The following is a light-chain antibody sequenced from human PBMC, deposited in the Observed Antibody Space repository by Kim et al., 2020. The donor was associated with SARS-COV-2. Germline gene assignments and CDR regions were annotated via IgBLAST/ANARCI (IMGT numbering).Light chain of an antibody. CDR1: GRRIYD. CDR3: NSRDSNDNGV. CDR2: GKN. Sequence: VALRQTVRITCQGDGRRIYDTTCYQQKHGQAPILVIYGKNNRPSGIPDQFSGSSSGNPASLTITGTQAGDEADYYCNSRDSNDNGVFGGGTQLTVL. J-gene: IGLJ2*01. V-gene: IGLV3-19*01.